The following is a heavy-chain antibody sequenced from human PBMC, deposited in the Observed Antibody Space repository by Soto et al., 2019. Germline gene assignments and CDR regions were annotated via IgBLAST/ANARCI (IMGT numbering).Heavy chain of an antibody. CDR1: GFTFSSYW. Sequence: GGSLRLSCAASGFTFSSYWMHWVRQAPGKGLVWVSRINSDGSSTSYADSVKGRFTISRDNAKNTLYLQMNSLRAEDTAVYYCARDDVYGSGSYPLVDWGQGTLVTVSS. V-gene: IGHV3-74*01. CDR3: ARDDVYGSGSYPLVD. J-gene: IGHJ4*02. CDR2: INSDGSST. D-gene: IGHD3-10*01.